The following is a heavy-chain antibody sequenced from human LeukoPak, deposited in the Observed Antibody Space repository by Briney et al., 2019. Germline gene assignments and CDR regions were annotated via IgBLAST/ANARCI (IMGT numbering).Heavy chain of an antibody. D-gene: IGHD2-15*01. J-gene: IGHJ6*03. CDR1: GYTFTGYY. CDR3: ARDGVVVDAARAWYYYYYMDV. CDR2: INSNTGDI. Sequence: ASVKVSCKASGYTFTGYYIHWVRQAPGQGLEWMGWINSNTGDINYAQKFQGRVTMTRDTSITTAYMELSRLRSDDTAVYYCARDGVVVDAARAWYYYYYMDVWGKGTTVTVSS. V-gene: IGHV1-2*02.